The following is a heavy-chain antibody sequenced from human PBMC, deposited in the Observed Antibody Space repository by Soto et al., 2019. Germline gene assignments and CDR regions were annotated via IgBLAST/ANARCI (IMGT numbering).Heavy chain of an antibody. CDR3: AKGEQWLVRGSFDY. Sequence: QVQLVESGGGVVQPGRSLRLSCAASGFTFSSYGMHWVRQAPGKGLEWVAVISYDGSNKYYADSVKGRFTISRDNSKNMLYLQMNSLRVEDTAVYYCAKGEQWLVRGSFDYWGQGTLVTVSS. D-gene: IGHD6-19*01. V-gene: IGHV3-30*18. CDR1: GFTFSSYG. J-gene: IGHJ4*02. CDR2: ISYDGSNK.